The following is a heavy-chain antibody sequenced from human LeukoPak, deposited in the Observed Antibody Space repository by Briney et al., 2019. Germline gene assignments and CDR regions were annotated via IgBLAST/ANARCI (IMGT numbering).Heavy chain of an antibody. V-gene: IGHV3-23*01. CDR1: GFTFSSYA. D-gene: IGHD3-10*01. J-gene: IGHJ6*02. Sequence: GGSLRLSCAASGFTFSSYAMSWVRRAPGKGLEWVSAISGSGGSTYYADSVKGRFTISRDNSKNTLYLQMNSLRAEDTAVYYCAKVMVRGPAKNYGMDVWGQGATVTVSS. CDR3: AKVMVRGPAKNYGMDV. CDR2: ISGSGGST.